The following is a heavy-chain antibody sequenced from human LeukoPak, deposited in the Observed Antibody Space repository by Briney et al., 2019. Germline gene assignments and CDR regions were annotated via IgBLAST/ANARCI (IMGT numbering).Heavy chain of an antibody. V-gene: IGHV3-23*01. CDR2: ISGSGGST. J-gene: IGHJ1*01. CDR1: GFTFSSYA. CDR3: AKDLPWGSWIQGAEYFQH. D-gene: IGHD6-13*01. Sequence: GGSLRLSCAASGFTFSSYAMSWVRQAPGKGLEWVSAISGSGGSTYYADSVKGRFTISRDNSKNTLYLQMNSLRAEDTAVYYCAKDLPWGSWIQGAEYFQHWGQGTLVTVSS.